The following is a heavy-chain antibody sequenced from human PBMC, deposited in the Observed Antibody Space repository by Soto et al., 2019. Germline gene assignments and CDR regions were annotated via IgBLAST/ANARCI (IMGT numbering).Heavy chain of an antibody. CDR2: IYYSGGT. J-gene: IGHJ4*02. D-gene: IGHD1-26*01. CDR1: GGSISSTYYY. CDR3: ARPSGSYLFYFDY. V-gene: IGHV4-39*01. Sequence: SETLSLTCTVSGGSISSTYYYWGWIRQPPGKGLEWIGSIYYSGGTYYNPSLKSRVTISVDTSKNQFSMKLSSVTAADTALYYCARPSGSYLFYFDYWGQGTLVTVS.